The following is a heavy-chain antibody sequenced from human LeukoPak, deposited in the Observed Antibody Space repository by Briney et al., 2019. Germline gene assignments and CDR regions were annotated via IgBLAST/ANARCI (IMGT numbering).Heavy chain of an antibody. CDR1: GFTFSSYW. CDR3: ARERWAELPLTGNYYYCGMDV. Sequence: GGSLRLSCAASGFTFSSYWMTWVRQAPGKGLEWVANIKQDGNEKSYVDSVKGRFTISRDNAKKSLYLQMNSLRAEDTAVYYCARERWAELPLTGNYYYCGMDVWGQGTTVTVSS. D-gene: IGHD2-15*01. V-gene: IGHV3-7*01. J-gene: IGHJ6*02. CDR2: IKQDGNEK.